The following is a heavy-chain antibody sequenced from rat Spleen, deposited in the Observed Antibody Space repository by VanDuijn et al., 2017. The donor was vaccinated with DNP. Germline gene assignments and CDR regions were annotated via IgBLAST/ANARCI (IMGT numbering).Heavy chain of an antibody. J-gene: IGHJ2*01. Sequence: EVQLVGSGGGLVQPGRSLKLSCAASGFTFSKYGMAWVRQAPTKGLEWVATISDDGLTTYYRDSVKGRFTISRENAKSTLYLQVDSLRSEDTATYYCALSTGRGFDYWGQGVMVTVSS. V-gene: IGHV5-29*01. CDR3: ALSTGRGFDY. CDR1: GFTFSKYG. CDR2: ISDDGLTT. D-gene: IGHD5-1*01.